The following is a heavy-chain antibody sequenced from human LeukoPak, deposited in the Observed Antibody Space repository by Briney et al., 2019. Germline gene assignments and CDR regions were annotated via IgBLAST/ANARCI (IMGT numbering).Heavy chain of an antibody. J-gene: IGHJ5*01. D-gene: IGHD6-13*01. V-gene: IGHV3-9*01. CDR2: VRWNGGGA. CDR3: AKDKTSGIAGPFDS. Sequence: GGSLRLSCAASGFTFDDYAIHWVRQAPGKGLEWVSGVRWNGGGAVYAASVEGRFTISRDNAKNSLYLQMNSLRVGDTALYYCAKDKTSGIAGPFDSWGQGTLVIVSS. CDR1: GFTFDDYA.